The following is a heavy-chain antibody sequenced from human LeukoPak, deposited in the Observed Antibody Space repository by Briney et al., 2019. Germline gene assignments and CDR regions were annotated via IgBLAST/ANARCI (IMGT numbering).Heavy chain of an antibody. Sequence: ASVKVSCKASGYTFTSYGISWVRQAPGQGLEWMGWISAYNGNTNYAQKLQGRVTMTTDTSTSTAYMELRSLRSDDTAVYYCARAQRGSGSYPHHYYGMDVWGQGTTVTVSS. CDR3: ARAQRGSGSYPHHYYGMDV. CDR2: ISAYNGNT. J-gene: IGHJ6*02. CDR1: GYTFTSYG. D-gene: IGHD3-10*01. V-gene: IGHV1-18*01.